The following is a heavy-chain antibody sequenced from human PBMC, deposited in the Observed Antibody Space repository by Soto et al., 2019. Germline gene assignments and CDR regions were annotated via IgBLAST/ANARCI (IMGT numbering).Heavy chain of an antibody. CDR3: ARLSRRVAQESNYVDP. CDR2: IYPGDSDS. V-gene: IGHV5-51*01. Sequence: PGESLKISCKVSGYSFSTSWMGWVRQLPGKGLEWMGIIYPGDSDSRYGPSFEGHVTFSVDKSISTAYLEWSSLKASDTAIYYCARLSRRVAQESNYVDPWGQGTLVTVSS. CDR1: GYSFSTSW. J-gene: IGHJ5*02. D-gene: IGHD3-16*01.